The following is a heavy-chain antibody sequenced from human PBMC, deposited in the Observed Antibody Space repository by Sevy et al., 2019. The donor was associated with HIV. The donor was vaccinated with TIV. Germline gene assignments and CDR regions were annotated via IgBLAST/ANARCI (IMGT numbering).Heavy chain of an antibody. V-gene: IGHV3-23*01. CDR3: AKEDQSGSSGYYGPFDY. CDR2: ISGSGGST. D-gene: IGHD3-22*01. CDR1: GFTFSSYA. J-gene: IGHJ4*02. Sequence: GGSLRLSCAASGFTFSSYAMSWVRHAPGKGLEWVSAISGSGGSTYYADSVKGRFTISRDNSKNTLYLQMNSLRAEDTAVYYCAKEDQSGSSGYYGPFDYWGQGTLVTVSS.